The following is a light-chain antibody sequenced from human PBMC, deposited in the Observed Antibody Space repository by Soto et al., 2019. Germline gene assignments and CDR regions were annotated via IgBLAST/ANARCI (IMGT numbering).Light chain of an antibody. V-gene: IGKV3-11*01. CDR2: DAS. Sequence: ETVLTQSPATLSLSPGQRATFSCRASQSVGSYLAWYQQKPGQAPRLLIYDASNRATGIPARFSGSGSGTDFTLTITSLEPEDFAVYYCQQYGSSPYTFGLGTKLEIK. CDR3: QQYGSSPYT. J-gene: IGKJ2*01. CDR1: QSVGSY.